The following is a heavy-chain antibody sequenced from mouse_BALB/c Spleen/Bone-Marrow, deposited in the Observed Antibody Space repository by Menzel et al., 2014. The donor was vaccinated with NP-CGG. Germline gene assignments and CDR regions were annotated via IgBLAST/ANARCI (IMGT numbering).Heavy chain of an antibody. V-gene: IGHV7-3*02. D-gene: IGHD3-3*01. CDR1: GFTFTDYY. CDR2: IRNKANGYTT. Sequence: EVKLVDSGGGLVQPGGSLRLSCAPSGFTFTDYYMNWVRQPPGMALEWLGFIRNKANGYTTDYSTSVKGRFTISRDNPQNILYLQMNTLRTEDSATYYCARDVGRLFFDVWGAGTTATVSS. CDR3: ARDVGRLFFDV. J-gene: IGHJ1*01.